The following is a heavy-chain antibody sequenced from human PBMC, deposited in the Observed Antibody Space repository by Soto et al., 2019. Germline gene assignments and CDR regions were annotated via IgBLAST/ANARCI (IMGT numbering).Heavy chain of an antibody. CDR1: GYSISSGYY. CDR3: ARVAYFDSSGYYYCFDY. CDR2: WYRSGVT. D-gene: IGHD3-22*01. Sequence: PSETLSLTCAVSGYSISSGYYWGWIRQPPGKGLEWIGSWYRSGVTYYNPSLKGRVSMSVDTSNSQFSLKLSSVTAADTAVYYCARVAYFDSSGYYYCFDYWGQGTLVTVSS. V-gene: IGHV4-38-2*01. J-gene: IGHJ4*02.